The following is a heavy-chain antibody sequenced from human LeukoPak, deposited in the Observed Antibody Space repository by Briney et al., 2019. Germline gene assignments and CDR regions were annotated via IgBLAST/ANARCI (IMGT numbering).Heavy chain of an antibody. D-gene: IGHD3-16*01. V-gene: IGHV3-21*01. CDR2: ISSSSSYI. CDR1: GFTFSNYV. Sequence: GGSLRLSCAASGFTFSNYVMSWVRQVPGKGLECVSSISSSSSYIYYADSVKGRFTISRDNAKNSLYLQMNSLRAEDTAVYYCARDPSSRAGGAVDYWGQGTLVTVSS. CDR3: ARDPSSRAGGAVDY. J-gene: IGHJ4*02.